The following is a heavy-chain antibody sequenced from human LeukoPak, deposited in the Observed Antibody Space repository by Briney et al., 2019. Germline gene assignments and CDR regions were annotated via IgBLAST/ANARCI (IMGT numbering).Heavy chain of an antibody. CDR2: IIPILGIA. CDR3: ARDRLGYSYGIDP. J-gene: IGHJ5*02. CDR1: GGTFSSYA. D-gene: IGHD5-18*01. V-gene: IGHV1-69*04. Sequence: SVKVSFKASGGTFSSYAISWVRQAPGQGLEWMGRIIPILGIANYAQKFQGRVTITADKSTSTAYMELSSLRSEDTAVYYCARDRLGYSYGIDPWGQGTLVTVSS.